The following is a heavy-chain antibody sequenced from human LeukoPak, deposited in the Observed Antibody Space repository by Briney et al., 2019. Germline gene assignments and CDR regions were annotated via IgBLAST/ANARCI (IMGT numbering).Heavy chain of an antibody. V-gene: IGHV3-30*18. J-gene: IGHJ4*02. CDR2: ISYDGSNK. CDR1: GFTFSSYG. CDR3: AKDILPRDYGDYAGVV. D-gene: IGHD4-17*01. Sequence: PGRSLRLSCAASGFTFSSYGMHWVRQAPGKGLEWVAVISYDGSNKYYADSVKGRFTISRGNSKNTLYLQMNSLRAEDTAVYYCAKDILPRDYGDYAGVVWGQGTLVTVSS.